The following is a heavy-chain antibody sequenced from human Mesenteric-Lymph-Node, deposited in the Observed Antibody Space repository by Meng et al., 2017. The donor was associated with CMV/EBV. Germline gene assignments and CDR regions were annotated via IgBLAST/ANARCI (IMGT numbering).Heavy chain of an antibody. CDR3: ARVKYSSSSDFDY. D-gene: IGHD6-6*01. Sequence: GGSLRLSCAASGLTFSSYAMTWVRQAPGKGLEWVSVIYAGGTTYYADSVKGRFTISISRDNSKNTLYLQMNSLRAEDTAVYYCARVKYSSSSDFDYWGQGTLVTVSS. J-gene: IGHJ4*02. CDR2: IYAGGTT. V-gene: IGHV3-53*01. CDR1: GLTFSSYA.